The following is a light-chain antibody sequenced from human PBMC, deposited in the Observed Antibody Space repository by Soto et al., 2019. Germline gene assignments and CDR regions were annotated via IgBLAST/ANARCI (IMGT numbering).Light chain of an antibody. CDR2: DVT. CDR3: SSYTSSTTYV. Sequence: QSALTQPASVSGSPGQSITISCTGTSSVVGLYNYVSWYQHHPGKAPRLMIYDVTNRPSGVSNRFSGSKSGNTASLTISGLQAEDEADYYCSSYTSSTTYVFGTGTKLTVL. V-gene: IGLV2-14*01. CDR1: SSVVGLYNY. J-gene: IGLJ1*01.